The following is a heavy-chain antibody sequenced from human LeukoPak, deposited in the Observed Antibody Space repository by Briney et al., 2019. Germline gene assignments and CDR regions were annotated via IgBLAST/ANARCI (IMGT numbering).Heavy chain of an antibody. CDR2: MNPNSGNT. Sequence: ASVKVSCKASGYTFTSYDINWVRQATGQGLEWMGWMNPNSGNTGYAQKFQGRVTITADKSTSTAYMELRSLRSDDTAVYYCARDPKSLTIAVAGTQNWFDPWGQGTLVTVSS. CDR3: ARDPKSLTIAVAGTQNWFDP. J-gene: IGHJ5*02. D-gene: IGHD6-19*01. CDR1: GYTFTSYD. V-gene: IGHV1-8*01.